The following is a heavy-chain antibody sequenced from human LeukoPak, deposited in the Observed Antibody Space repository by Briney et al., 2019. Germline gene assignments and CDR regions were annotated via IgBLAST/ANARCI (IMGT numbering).Heavy chain of an antibody. CDR3: ARVTSSDHFDY. D-gene: IGHD6-19*01. CDR1: GFTFSSYW. J-gene: IGHJ4*02. Sequence: GGSLRLSCAASGFTFSSYWMSWVRQAPGKGLEWVANIKQDGSEKYYVDSVKGRFTISRDNAKNSLYLQMNSLRAEDTAVYNCARVTSSDHFDYWGQGTLVTVSS. CDR2: IKQDGSEK. V-gene: IGHV3-7*01.